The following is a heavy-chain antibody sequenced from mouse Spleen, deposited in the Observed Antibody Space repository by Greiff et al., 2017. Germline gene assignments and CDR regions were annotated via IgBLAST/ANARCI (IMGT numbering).Heavy chain of an antibody. Sequence: VHLVESGPGLVQPSQSLSITCTVSGFSLTSYGVHWVRQSPGKGLEWLGVIWSGGSTDYNAAFISRLSISKDNSKSQVFFKMNSLQADDTAIYYCARLVIDYGSSLDYWGQGTTLTVSS. V-gene: IGHV2-2*01. CDR2: IWSGGST. CDR1: GFSLTSYG. J-gene: IGHJ2*01. D-gene: IGHD1-1*01. CDR3: ARLVIDYGSSLDY.